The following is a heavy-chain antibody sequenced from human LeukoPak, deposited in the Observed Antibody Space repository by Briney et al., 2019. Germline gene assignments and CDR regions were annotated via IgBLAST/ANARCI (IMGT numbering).Heavy chain of an antibody. J-gene: IGHJ4*02. CDR1: GYTFISYD. V-gene: IGHV1-2*02. CDR3: ASLRDDY. Sequence: AAVKVSCKASGYTFISYDINWVGQATGQGGDGMGWSNPNSGGTNYAQKFQGRVTMTRDTSISTAYMALSRLRSADTAVYSCASLRDDYWGQGTLVTVSS. CDR2: SNPNSGGT.